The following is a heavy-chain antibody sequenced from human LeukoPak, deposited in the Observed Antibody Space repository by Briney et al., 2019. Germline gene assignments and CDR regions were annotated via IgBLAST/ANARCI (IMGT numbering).Heavy chain of an antibody. CDR3: ARVLGVVAEVVRDAFDI. V-gene: IGHV3-30-3*01. Sequence: GRSLRLSCAASGFTFSSYAMHWVRQAPGKGLEWVAVISYDGSNKYYADSVKGRFTISRDNSNNTLYLQMNSLRAEDTAVYYCARVLGVVAEVVRDAFDIWGQGTMVTVSS. D-gene: IGHD5-12*01. CDR1: GFTFSSYA. J-gene: IGHJ3*02. CDR2: ISYDGSNK.